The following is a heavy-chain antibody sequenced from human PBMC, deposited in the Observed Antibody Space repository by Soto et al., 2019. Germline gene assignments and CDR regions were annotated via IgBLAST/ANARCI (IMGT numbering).Heavy chain of an antibody. CDR2: INPSGGST. J-gene: IGHJ1*01. CDR1: GYTFTSYY. D-gene: IGHD3-22*01. V-gene: IGHV1-46*01. CDR3: ARDGGEYYYDSSGYYFSWYFQH. Sequence: ASVKVSCKASGYTFTSYYMHWVRQAPGQGLEWMGIINPSGGSTSYAQKFQGRVTMTRDTSTSTVYMELSSLRSEDTAVYYCARDGGEYYYDSSGYYFSWYFQHWGQGTLVTVSS.